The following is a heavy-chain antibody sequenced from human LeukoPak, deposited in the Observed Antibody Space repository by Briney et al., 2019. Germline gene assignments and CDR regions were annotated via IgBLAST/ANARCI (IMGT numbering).Heavy chain of an antibody. CDR3: AILDGKVEMAIDY. CDR2: IYYSGST. CDR1: GGSISSSSYY. J-gene: IGHJ4*02. D-gene: IGHD5-24*01. Sequence: SETLSLACTVSGGSISSSSYYWGWIRQPPGKGLEWIGSIYYSGSTYYNPSLKSRVTISVDTSKNQFSLKLSSVTAADTAVYYCAILDGKVEMAIDYWGQGTLVTVSS. V-gene: IGHV4-39*01.